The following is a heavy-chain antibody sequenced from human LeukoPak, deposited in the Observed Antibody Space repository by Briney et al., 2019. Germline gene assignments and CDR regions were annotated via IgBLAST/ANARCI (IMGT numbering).Heavy chain of an antibody. D-gene: IGHD6-6*01. CDR1: GYTFTGYY. J-gene: IGHJ4*02. CDR3: ARGNRRIAASGFDC. Sequence: ASVKVSCKASGYTFTGYYMHWVRQAPGQGLEWMGWINPNNTGTNYVQKFQGRVTMTTDTSITTAFMDLNSLTSVDTAVYFCARGNRRIAASGFDCWGQGTLVTVSS. CDR2: INPNNTGT. V-gene: IGHV1-2*02.